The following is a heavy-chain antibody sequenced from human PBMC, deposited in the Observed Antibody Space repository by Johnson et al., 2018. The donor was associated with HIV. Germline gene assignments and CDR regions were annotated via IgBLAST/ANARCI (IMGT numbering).Heavy chain of an antibody. Sequence: VQLVESGGGLVQPGGSLRLSCAASGFTFSSYDMHWVRQATGKGLEWVSAIGTVGDTDYPGSVKGRFTISRENAKNSLYLQMNSLRAEDTAVYYCAREYEAFDIWGQGTMVTVSS. CDR2: IGTVGDT. J-gene: IGHJ3*02. CDR3: AREYEAFDI. V-gene: IGHV3-13*01. CDR1: GFTFSSYD.